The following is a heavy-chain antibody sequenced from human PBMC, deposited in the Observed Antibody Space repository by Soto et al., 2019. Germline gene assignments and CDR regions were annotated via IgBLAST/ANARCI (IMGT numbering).Heavy chain of an antibody. V-gene: IGHV4-59*01. Sequence: PSETLSLTCTVSGGSIGTYYWSWFRQPPGRGLEWIGYIFYTGSTNYNPSLKSRVTMSVDTSNNQYSLNLSSVTAADTAVYYCARVRVPNSSLYYFDFWGLGALVTVSS. CDR2: IFYTGST. D-gene: IGHD6-13*01. CDR3: ARVRVPNSSLYYFDF. J-gene: IGHJ4*02. CDR1: GGSIGTYY.